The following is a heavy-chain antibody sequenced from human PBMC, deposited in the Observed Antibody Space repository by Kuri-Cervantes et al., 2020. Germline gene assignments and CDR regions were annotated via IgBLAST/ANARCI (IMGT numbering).Heavy chain of an antibody. CDR2: IYYAGGT. D-gene: IGHD1-26*01. CDR1: GDSLSGSY. Sequence: GSLRLSCTLSGDSLSGSYWNWIRQSPGKGLEWIGSIYYAGGTDYNPSLKSRVTMSVDTSRSQFSLRLTSVTSADTAVYSCARLPFRFDYYFDLWGQGTLVTVSS. J-gene: IGHJ4*02. CDR3: ARLPFRFDYYFDL. V-gene: IGHV4-59*01.